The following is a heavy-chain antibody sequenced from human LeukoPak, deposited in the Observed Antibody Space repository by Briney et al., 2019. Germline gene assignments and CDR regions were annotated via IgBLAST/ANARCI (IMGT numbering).Heavy chain of an antibody. Sequence: PGGSLRLSCAASGFTFSSYWMHWVRQAPGKGLVWVSRINSHGSSTSYADSVKGRFTISRDNAKNTLYLQMNSLRAEDTAVYYCVGSYYYYYMDVWGKGTTVTISS. CDR2: INSHGSST. J-gene: IGHJ6*03. CDR1: GFTFSSYW. CDR3: VGSYYYYYMDV. V-gene: IGHV3-74*01.